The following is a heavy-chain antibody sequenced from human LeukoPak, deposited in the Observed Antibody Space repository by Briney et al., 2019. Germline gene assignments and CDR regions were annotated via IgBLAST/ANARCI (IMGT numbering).Heavy chain of an antibody. CDR1: GYTFTSYG. J-gene: IGHJ4*02. CDR2: MNPNSGNT. V-gene: IGHV1-8*02. CDR3: ATRIVGATTPDY. D-gene: IGHD1-26*01. Sequence: ASVKVSCKASGYTFTSYGISWVRQAPGQGLEWMGWMNPNSGNTGYAQKFQGRVTMTRNTSISTAYMELSSLRSEDTAVYYCATRIVGATTPDYWGQGTLVTVSS.